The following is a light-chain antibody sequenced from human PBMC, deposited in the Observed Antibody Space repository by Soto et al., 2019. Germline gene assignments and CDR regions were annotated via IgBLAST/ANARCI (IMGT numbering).Light chain of an antibody. Sequence: DIQMAQSPSTLFASFGGRVTITCRACQNIRNWLAWYQQKPGKAPNPLIYDASSLKSGVPSRFSGSGSGTEFTLTISSLQPDDFATYYCQQYNSYSWTLGQGTKVDI. J-gene: IGKJ1*01. CDR2: DAS. CDR1: QNIRNW. V-gene: IGKV1-5*01. CDR3: QQYNSYSWT.